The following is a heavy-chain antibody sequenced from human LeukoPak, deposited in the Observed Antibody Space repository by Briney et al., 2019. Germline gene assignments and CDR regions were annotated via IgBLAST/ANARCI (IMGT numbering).Heavy chain of an antibody. Sequence: GGSLRLSCAASGFTFSSHGMAGVRQAPGKGLEWVSGISGSGSDTFYADSVKGHFTISRDNSLNTLYLQMNSLRAEDTAVYYCAKAHSSGWSSYDYWGQGTLVTVSS. CDR2: ISGSGSDT. CDR3: AKAHSSGWSSYDY. D-gene: IGHD6-19*01. CDR1: GFTFSSHG. J-gene: IGHJ4*02. V-gene: IGHV3-23*01.